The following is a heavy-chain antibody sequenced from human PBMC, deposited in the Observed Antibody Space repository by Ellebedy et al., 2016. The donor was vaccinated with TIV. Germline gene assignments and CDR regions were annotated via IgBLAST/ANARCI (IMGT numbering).Heavy chain of an antibody. V-gene: IGHV1-46*01. J-gene: IGHJ4*02. Sequence: ASVKVSCXASGYTFTSYYMHWVRQAPGQGLEWMGIINPSGGSTSYAQKFQGRVTMTRNTSISTAYMELSSLRSEDTAVYYCARVGTPYCGGDCYPEVDYWGQGTLVTVSS. CDR2: INPSGGST. CDR1: GYTFTSYY. D-gene: IGHD2-21*02. CDR3: ARVGTPYCGGDCYPEVDY.